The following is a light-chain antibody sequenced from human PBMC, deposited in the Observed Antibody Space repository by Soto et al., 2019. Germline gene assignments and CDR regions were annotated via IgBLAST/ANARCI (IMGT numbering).Light chain of an antibody. CDR3: QQYNNWPRAT. CDR1: QSVSSSY. CDR2: RTS. J-gene: IGKJ4*01. V-gene: IGKV3-15*01. Sequence: EVVLTQSPVTLSLSPGERATRSCRAIQSVSSSYLAWYQQKPGQAPRLLMFRTSSRATGFPARFSGSGSGTEFNLTISSLQSEDFGVYYCQQYNNWPRATFGGGTKVDIK.